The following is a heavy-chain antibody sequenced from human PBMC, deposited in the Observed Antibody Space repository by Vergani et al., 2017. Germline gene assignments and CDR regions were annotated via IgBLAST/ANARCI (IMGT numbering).Heavy chain of an antibody. V-gene: IGHV4-38-2*01. CDR3: ARQGELRYFDY. CDR2: IYYSGST. Sequence: QLQESGPGLVKPSETLSLTCAVSDYSISSGYYWGWIRQPPGKGLVWIGSIYYSGSTYYNPSLKSRVTISLDTSKNQFSLKLSSVTAADTAVYYCARQGELRYFDYWGQGTLVTVYS. J-gene: IGHJ4*02. CDR1: DYSISSGYY. D-gene: IGHD1-26*01.